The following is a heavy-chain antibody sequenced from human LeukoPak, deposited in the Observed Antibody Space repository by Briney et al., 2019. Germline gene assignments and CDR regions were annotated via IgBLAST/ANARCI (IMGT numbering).Heavy chain of an antibody. D-gene: IGHD1-26*01. J-gene: IGHJ5*02. V-gene: IGHV3-74*01. Sequence: PGGSLRLSCAASGFTFSNYWMHWVRQAPGKGLVWVSRIGSDGSSTTYADSVKGRFTIFRDNAKNMLYLQMNSLRVEDTAVYYCARGPIVGATTWFDPWGQGTLVTVSS. CDR1: GFTFSNYW. CDR3: ARGPIVGATTWFDP. CDR2: IGSDGSST.